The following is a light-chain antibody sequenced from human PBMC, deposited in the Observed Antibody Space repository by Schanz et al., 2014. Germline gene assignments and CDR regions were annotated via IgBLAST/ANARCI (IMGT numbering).Light chain of an antibody. J-gene: IGLJ2*01. CDR2: EDT. V-gene: IGLV2-14*01. CDR3: NSYTSSNTLV. Sequence: QSALTQPASVSGSPGQSITISCTGTRSDVGGYNYVSWYQQHPGKAPKLIIYEDTKRPSGVPDRFSGSKSGNTASLTISGLQAEDEANYYCNSYTSSNTLVFGGGTKLTVL. CDR1: RSDVGGYNY.